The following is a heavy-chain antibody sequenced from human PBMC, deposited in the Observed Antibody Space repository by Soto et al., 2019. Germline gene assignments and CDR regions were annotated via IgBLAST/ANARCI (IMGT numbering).Heavy chain of an antibody. Sequence: EVQLVESGGGLIQPGGSLRLSCAASGFTVSSNYMSWVRQAPGKGLEWVSVIYSGGSTYYADSVKGRFTISRDNSNTTLYLQMTCLRAEDTAVYYCARDVAGVRGYYYYGMDVWGQGPTVTVSS. D-gene: IGHD6-19*01. J-gene: IGHJ6*02. CDR3: ARDVAGVRGYYYYGMDV. CDR2: IYSGGST. V-gene: IGHV3-53*01. CDR1: GFTVSSNY.